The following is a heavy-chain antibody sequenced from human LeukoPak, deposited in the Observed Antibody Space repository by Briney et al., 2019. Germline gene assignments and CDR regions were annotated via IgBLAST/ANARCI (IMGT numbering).Heavy chain of an antibody. Sequence: SETLSLTCTVSGGSISSGGYYWSWIRQHPGKGLEWIGYIYYSGSTYYNPSLKSRVTISVDTSKNQFSLKLSSVTAADTAVYYCARDRPYDSSEWGQGTLDTVSS. CDR1: GGSISSGGYY. CDR3: ARDRPYDSSE. V-gene: IGHV4-31*03. J-gene: IGHJ4*02. CDR2: IYYSGST. D-gene: IGHD3-22*01.